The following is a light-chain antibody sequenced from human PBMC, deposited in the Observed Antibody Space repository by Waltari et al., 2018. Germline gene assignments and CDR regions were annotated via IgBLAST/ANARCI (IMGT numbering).Light chain of an antibody. V-gene: IGLV3-21*02. CDR2: DDS. CDR1: NIGSRS. Sequence: SSVLTQAPSVSVAPGHTARIPCAGTNIGSRSVHWYQPRPGQAPVLVVYDDSDRPSGIPERFSGSNSGNTATLTISRVEAGDEADYYCQVWDGNSDHWVFGGGTKLTVL. CDR3: QVWDGNSDHWV. J-gene: IGLJ3*02.